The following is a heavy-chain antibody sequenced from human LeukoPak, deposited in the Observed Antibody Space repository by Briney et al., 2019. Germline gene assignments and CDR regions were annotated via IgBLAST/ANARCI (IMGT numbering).Heavy chain of an antibody. V-gene: IGHV3-30*04. CDR1: GFTFSSYA. Sequence: PGRSLRLSCAASGFTFSSYAMHWVRQAPGKGREGVAVISYDGSNKYYADSVKGRFTISRDNSKNTLYLQMNSLRAEDTAVYYCARSPRYFDWFFDYWGQGTLVTVSS. CDR3: ARSPRYFDWFFDY. J-gene: IGHJ4*02. D-gene: IGHD3-9*01. CDR2: ISYDGSNK.